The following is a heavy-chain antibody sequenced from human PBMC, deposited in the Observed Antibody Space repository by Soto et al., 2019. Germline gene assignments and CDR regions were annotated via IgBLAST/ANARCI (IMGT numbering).Heavy chain of an antibody. CDR2: IYYSGST. J-gene: IGHJ4*02. CDR3: ARDPTPDTAMEAHFDY. D-gene: IGHD5-18*01. Sequence: SETLSLTCTVSGGSISSGEYYRSWIRQPPGKGLEWIGYIYYSGSTYYNPSLKSRVTISVDTSKNQFSLKLSSVTAADTAVYYCARDPTPDTAMEAHFDYWGQGTLVTVSS. V-gene: IGHV4-30-4*01. CDR1: GGSISSGEYY.